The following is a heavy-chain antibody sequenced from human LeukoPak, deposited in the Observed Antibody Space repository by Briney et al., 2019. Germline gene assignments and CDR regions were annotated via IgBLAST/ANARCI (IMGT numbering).Heavy chain of an antibody. CDR2: IWYDGSNK. J-gene: IGHJ4*02. Sequence: GRSLRLSCAASGFTFSSYGMHWVRQAPGKGLEWVAVIWYDGSNKCYADSVKGRFTISRDNSKNMLYLQMNSLRAEDTAVYYCARAGQWLAPGGVDYWGQGTLVTVSS. V-gene: IGHV3-33*01. D-gene: IGHD6-19*01. CDR3: ARAGQWLAPGGVDY. CDR1: GFTFSSYG.